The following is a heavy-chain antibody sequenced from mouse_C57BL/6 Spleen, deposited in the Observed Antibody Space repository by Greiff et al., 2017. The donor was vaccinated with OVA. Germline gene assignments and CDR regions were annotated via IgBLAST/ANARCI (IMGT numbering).Heavy chain of an antibody. Sequence: EVKLVESEGGLVQPGSSMKLSCTASGFTFSDYYMAWVRQVPEKGLEWVANINYDGSSTYYLDSLKSRFIISRDNAKNILYLQMSSLKSEDTATYYCAREWGYAMDYWGQGTSVTVSS. J-gene: IGHJ4*01. V-gene: IGHV5-16*01. CDR3: AREWGYAMDY. CDR1: GFTFSDYY. CDR2: INYDGSST.